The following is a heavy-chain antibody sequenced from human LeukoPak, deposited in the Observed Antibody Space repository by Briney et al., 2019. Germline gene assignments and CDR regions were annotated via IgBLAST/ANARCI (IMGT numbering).Heavy chain of an antibody. CDR1: GFTFSSYA. CDR3: TSHDFWSGVFDY. CDR2: ISSSGGST. D-gene: IGHD3-3*01. J-gene: IGHJ4*02. V-gene: IGHV3-23*01. Sequence: GGSLRLSCAASGFTFSSYAMSWVRQAPGKGLEWVSAISSSGGSTVYADSVKGRFTISRDNSMNTLFLQMNSLRAEDTAVYYCTSHDFWSGVFDYWGQGTLVTVSS.